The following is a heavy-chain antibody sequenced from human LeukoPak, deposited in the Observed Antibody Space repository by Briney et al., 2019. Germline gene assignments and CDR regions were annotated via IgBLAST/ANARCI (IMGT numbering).Heavy chain of an antibody. CDR2: ISSGSRTI. Sequence: GRSLRLSCAASGFTLSSYRMNWVRQAPGKGLEWVSYISSGSRTIYYADSVKGRFTISRDNAKNSLYLQMNSLRAEDTAVYYCARSSRELGGYAPWELMPPFDYWGKGTLVTVSS. CDR1: GFTLSSYR. J-gene: IGHJ4*02. V-gene: IGHV3-48*01. D-gene: IGHD1-7*01. CDR3: ARSSRELGGYAPWELMPPFDY.